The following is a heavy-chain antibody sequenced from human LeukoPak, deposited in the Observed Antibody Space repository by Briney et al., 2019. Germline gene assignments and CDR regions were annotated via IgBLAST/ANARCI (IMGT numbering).Heavy chain of an antibody. D-gene: IGHD3-10*01. J-gene: IGHJ4*02. CDR2: INPNSGGT. CDR3: ARETYYSSGNVYNRIDY. V-gene: IGHV1-2*02. Sequence: ASVKVSCKASGYTFTGYYMHWVRQAPGQGLEWMGWINPNSGGTNYAQKFQGRVTMTRDTSISTAYMELSRLTSDDTAVYFCARETYYSSGNVYNRIDYWGQGTLVTVSS. CDR1: GYTFTGYY.